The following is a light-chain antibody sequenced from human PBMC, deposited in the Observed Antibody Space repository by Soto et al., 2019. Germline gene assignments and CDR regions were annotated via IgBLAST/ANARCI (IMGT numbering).Light chain of an antibody. CDR3: QQRSNWPPLT. Sequence: DIVLTQSAATLSLSPGERATLSCRASQSVSSYLAWYQQKPGQAPRLLIYDASNRATGIPARFSGSGSGTDFTLTISSLEPEDFAVYYCQQRSNWPPLTFGGGTKVDIK. V-gene: IGKV3-11*01. CDR2: DAS. CDR1: QSVSSY. J-gene: IGKJ4*01.